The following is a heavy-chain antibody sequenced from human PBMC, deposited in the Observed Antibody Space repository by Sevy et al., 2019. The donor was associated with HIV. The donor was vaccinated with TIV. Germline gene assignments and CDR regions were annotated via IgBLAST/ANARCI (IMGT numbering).Heavy chain of an antibody. CDR1: GFTFSRAW. CDR2: IKSNSNGGTI. CDR3: TTDRGRTSSMYFDL. D-gene: IGHD3-10*01. J-gene: IGHJ2*01. V-gene: IGHV3-15*01. Sequence: GGSLRLSCAASGFTFSRAWMSWVRQAPGKGLEWVGRIKSNSNGGTIDYAAPVKGRFSISRDDSENTVYLQMNSLNTEETATYYCTTDRGRTSSMYFDLWGRGTLVTVSS.